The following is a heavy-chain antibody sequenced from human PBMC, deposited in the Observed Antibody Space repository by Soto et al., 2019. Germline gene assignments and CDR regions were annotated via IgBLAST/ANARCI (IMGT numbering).Heavy chain of an antibody. J-gene: IGHJ6*02. D-gene: IGHD5-12*01. CDR1: GGTFSSYA. CDR2: IIPIFGTA. Sequence: SVKVSCKASGGTFSSYAISWVRQAPGQGLEWMGGIIPIFGTANYAQKFQGRVTITADESTSTAYMELSSLRSEDTAVYYCARIKYSGYDPLRFYYYYGMDVWGQGTTVTVSS. CDR3: ARIKYSGYDPLRFYYYYGMDV. V-gene: IGHV1-69*13.